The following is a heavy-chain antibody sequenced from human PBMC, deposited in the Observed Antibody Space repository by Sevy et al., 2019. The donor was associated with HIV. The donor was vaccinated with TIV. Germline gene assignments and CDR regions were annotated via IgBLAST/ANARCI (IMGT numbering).Heavy chain of an antibody. CDR2: ISGGGDGT. J-gene: IGHJ4*02. V-gene: IGHV3-23*01. CDR3: AKRPYYYYNSDGHLVSSTDEADY. D-gene: IGHD3-22*01. CDR1: GFTFNIYA. Sequence: GGSLRLSCAASGFTFNIYAMSWVRQAPGKGLEWLSAISGGGDGTYYADSVKGRFTISGDNSRNTRYLQMNSLRAEDTAVYYCAKRPYYYYNSDGHLVSSTDEADYWGQGTLVTVSS.